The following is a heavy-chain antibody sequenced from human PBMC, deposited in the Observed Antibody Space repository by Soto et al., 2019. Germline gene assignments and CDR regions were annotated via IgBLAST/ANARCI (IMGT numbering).Heavy chain of an antibody. CDR2: ISYDGSNK. CDR1: GFTFSSYA. Sequence: QVQLVESGGGVVQPGRSLRLSCAASGFTFSSYAMHWVRQAPGKGLEWVAVISYDGSNKYYADSVKGRFTISIDNSKNTLYLQMNSLRAEDTAVYYCARDGPYCSGGSCYSYYFDYWGQGTLVTVSS. D-gene: IGHD2-15*01. V-gene: IGHV3-30-3*01. J-gene: IGHJ4*02. CDR3: ARDGPYCSGGSCYSYYFDY.